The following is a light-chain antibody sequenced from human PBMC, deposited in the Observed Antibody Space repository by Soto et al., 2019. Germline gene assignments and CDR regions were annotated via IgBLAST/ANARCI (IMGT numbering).Light chain of an antibody. V-gene: IGKV1-39*01. CDR1: QTISSY. Sequence: DIPMTQSPSSLSASVGDRVTITCRASQTISSYLNWYQQRPGKAPNLLIYAASSLHSGVASRFSGSGSGTDFTLTISSLQPEDFATYYCQQSYSSPYTFGQGTKLEIK. CDR3: QQSYSSPYT. J-gene: IGKJ2*01. CDR2: AAS.